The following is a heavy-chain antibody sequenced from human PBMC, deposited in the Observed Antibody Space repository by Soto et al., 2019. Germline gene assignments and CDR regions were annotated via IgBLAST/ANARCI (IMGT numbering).Heavy chain of an antibody. CDR3: ADGGEWAFNFDY. Sequence: GGSLRLSCTASGFTFSSYAMSWVRQAPGKGLEWVSGISAGGSNTYQPDSVKGRFTISRDNSRNTLYLQMNNLRVEDTAVYYCADGGEWAFNFDYWGQGALVTGSS. CDR2: ISAGGSNT. V-gene: IGHV3-23*01. J-gene: IGHJ4*02. D-gene: IGHD3-10*01. CDR1: GFTFSSYA.